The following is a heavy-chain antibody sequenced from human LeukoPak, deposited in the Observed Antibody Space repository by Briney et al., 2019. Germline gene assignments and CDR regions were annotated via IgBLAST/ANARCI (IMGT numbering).Heavy chain of an antibody. CDR2: IIPILCTA. CDR3: AREGYSYGRFLY. D-gene: IGHD5-18*01. V-gene: IGHV1-69*13. J-gene: IGHJ4*02. CDR1: GGTFSSYA. Sequence: SSVNVSCKASGGTFSSYATSWVRQAPGQGREWMGVIIPILCTANYAHKFQGRVTITADESTSTAYVEVNSLIYEGTAVYHCAREGYSYGRFLYWGEGTLVSVS.